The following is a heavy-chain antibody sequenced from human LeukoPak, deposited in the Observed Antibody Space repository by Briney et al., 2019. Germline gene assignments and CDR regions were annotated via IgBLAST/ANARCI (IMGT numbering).Heavy chain of an antibody. J-gene: IGHJ3*02. Sequence: GASVTVSCKASGYTFTSYGISWVRQAPGQGREWMGWISAYNGNTNYAQKLQGRVTMTTDTSTSTAYMELRSLRSDDTAVYYCARDLMLRYCSGGSCRMGAFDIWGQGTMVTVSS. D-gene: IGHD2-15*01. CDR2: ISAYNGNT. CDR1: GYTFTSYG. V-gene: IGHV1-18*01. CDR3: ARDLMLRYCSGGSCRMGAFDI.